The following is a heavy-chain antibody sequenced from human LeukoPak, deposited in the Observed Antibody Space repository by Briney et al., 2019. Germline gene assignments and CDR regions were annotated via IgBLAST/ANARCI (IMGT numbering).Heavy chain of an antibody. CDR2: ISAYNGNT. CDR3: AKKAPFPGESPRPCFDY. Sequence: ASVKVSCKASGYTFTSYGISWVRQAPGQGLEWMGWISAYNGNTNYAQKLQGRVTMTTDTSTSTAYMELRSLRSDDTAVYYCAKKAPFPGESPRPCFDYWGQGTLVTVSS. V-gene: IGHV1-18*01. D-gene: IGHD3-10*01. CDR1: GYTFTSYG. J-gene: IGHJ4*02.